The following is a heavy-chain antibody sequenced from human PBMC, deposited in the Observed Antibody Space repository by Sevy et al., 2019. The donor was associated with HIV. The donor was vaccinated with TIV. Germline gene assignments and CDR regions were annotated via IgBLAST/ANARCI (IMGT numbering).Heavy chain of an antibody. D-gene: IGHD6-13*01. J-gene: IGHJ4*02. CDR3: ARTKGPYSSSWYYFDY. V-gene: IGHV3-48*02. CDR2: ISSSSSTR. Sequence: GGSLRLSCAASGFTFSSYSMNWVRQAPGKGLEWVSYISSSSSTRYYADSVKGRFTISRDNAKNSLYLQMNSLRDEDTAVYYCARTKGPYSSSWYYFDYWGQGTLVTVSS. CDR1: GFTFSSYS.